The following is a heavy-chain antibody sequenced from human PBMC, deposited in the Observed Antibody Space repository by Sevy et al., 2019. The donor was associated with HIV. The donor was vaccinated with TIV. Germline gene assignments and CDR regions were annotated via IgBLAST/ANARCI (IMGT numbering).Heavy chain of an antibody. J-gene: IGHJ3*02. V-gene: IGHV3-11*04. Sequence: GGSLRLSCAASGFTFSDYYMSWIRQAPGKGLEWVSYISSSGSTIYYADSVKGRFTISRDNAKNSLYLQMNSLRAEYTAVYYCARDFDTMVRGGLYAFDIWGQGTMVTVSS. CDR3: ARDFDTMVRGGLYAFDI. D-gene: IGHD3-10*01. CDR1: GFTFSDYY. CDR2: ISSSGSTI.